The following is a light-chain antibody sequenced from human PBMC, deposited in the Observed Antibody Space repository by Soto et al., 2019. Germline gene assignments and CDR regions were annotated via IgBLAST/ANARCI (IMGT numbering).Light chain of an antibody. V-gene: IGLV2-8*01. CDR1: SSDVGGYNY. CDR3: SSYGGYNNVV. CDR2: EVN. Sequence: QSALTQPPSASGSPGQSVTISCTGTSSDVGGYNYVSWFQQHPGKAPKLIIHEVNQRPSGVPDRLSGSKSGNTASLTVSGLQAEDEGTYYCSSYGGYNNVVFGTGTKLTVL. J-gene: IGLJ1*01.